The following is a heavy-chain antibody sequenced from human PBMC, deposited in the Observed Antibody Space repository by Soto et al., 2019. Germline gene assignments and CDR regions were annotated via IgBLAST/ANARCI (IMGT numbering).Heavy chain of an antibody. CDR1: GFTFSSYA. D-gene: IGHD3-3*01. CDR2: ISGSGDST. J-gene: IGHJ4*02. CDR3: AKRGTIFGVVIIRQDI. Sequence: GGSLRLSCAASGFTFSSYAMSWVRQAPGKGLEWVSAISGSGDSTYYADSVKGRLTISRDNSKNTLFLQMNSLRAEDTAVYYCAKRGTIFGVVIIRQDIWGQGTLVTVSS. V-gene: IGHV3-23*01.